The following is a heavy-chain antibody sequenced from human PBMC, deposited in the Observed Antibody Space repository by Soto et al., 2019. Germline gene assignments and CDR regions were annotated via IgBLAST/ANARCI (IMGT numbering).Heavy chain of an antibody. Sequence: GGSLRLSCAASGFTFSSYAMSWVRQAPGKGLEWVSAISGSGGSTYYADSVKGRFTISRDNSKNTLYLQMNSLRAEDTAVYYFAKARTILRFLEWLKPFDYWGQGTLVTVSS. CDR1: GFTFSSYA. D-gene: IGHD3-3*01. J-gene: IGHJ4*02. CDR2: ISGSGGST. CDR3: AKARTILRFLEWLKPFDY. V-gene: IGHV3-23*01.